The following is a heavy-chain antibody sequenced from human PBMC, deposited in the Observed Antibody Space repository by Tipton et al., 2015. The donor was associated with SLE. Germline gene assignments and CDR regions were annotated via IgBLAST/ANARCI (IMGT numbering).Heavy chain of an antibody. CDR1: SDSISSSSYY. CDR3: AGSPFYDFWRNS. D-gene: IGHD3-3*01. Sequence: TLSLTCTVSSDSISSSSYYWGWVRQPPGEGLEWIGSLYYTGTTYYNPSLKSRVTISSDTSKNQFSLKLSSVTAADTALYYCAGSPFYDFWRNSWGQGTLVSVSS. V-gene: IGHV4-39*07. J-gene: IGHJ5*02. CDR2: LYYTGTT.